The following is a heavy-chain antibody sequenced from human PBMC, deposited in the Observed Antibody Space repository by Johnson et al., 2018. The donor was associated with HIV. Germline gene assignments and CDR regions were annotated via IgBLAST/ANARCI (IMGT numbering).Heavy chain of an antibody. Sequence: QVQLVESGGGVVQPGRSLRLSCAASGFTFSSYGMHWVRQAPGKGLEWVAVISYEGSNKYYEDSVQGRFTISRDNSKNTLYLQMNSLRAEDTAVYYCAKDFGIVVVKSAFDIWGQGTMVTVSS. V-gene: IGHV3-30*18. CDR1: GFTFSSYG. D-gene: IGHD3-22*01. J-gene: IGHJ3*02. CDR2: ISYEGSNK. CDR3: AKDFGIVVVKSAFDI.